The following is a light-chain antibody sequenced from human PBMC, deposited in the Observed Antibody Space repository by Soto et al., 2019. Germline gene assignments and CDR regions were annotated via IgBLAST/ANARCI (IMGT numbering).Light chain of an antibody. CDR3: QQAHSFPLT. Sequence: DIQMTXXPXXXXXXXXDIXNXXCRACQGISSWLAWYQQKPGKAPKLLIYAASSLQSGVPSRFSGSGSGTDFTLTISSLQPEDFATYYCQQAHSFPLTVGGGTKVDIK. CDR2: AAS. V-gene: IGKV1-12*01. J-gene: IGKJ4*01. CDR1: QGISSW.